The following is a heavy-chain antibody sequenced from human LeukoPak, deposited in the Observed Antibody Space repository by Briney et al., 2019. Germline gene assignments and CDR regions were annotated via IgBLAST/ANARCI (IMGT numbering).Heavy chain of an antibody. CDR3: SRGSGWLSVY. J-gene: IGHJ4*02. V-gene: IGHV3-49*03. D-gene: IGHD6-19*01. Sequence: GRSLRLSCTASGFTFGGYLMSWFRQAPGKGLEWVGFISGGTTEYAASVKGRFTISRDDSTSIAYLQMNSLTTEDTAVYYCSRGSGWLSVYWGQGTLVTVSS. CDR2: ISGGTT. CDR1: GFTFGGYL.